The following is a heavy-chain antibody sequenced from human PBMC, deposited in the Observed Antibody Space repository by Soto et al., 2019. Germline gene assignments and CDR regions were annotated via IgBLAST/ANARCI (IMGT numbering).Heavy chain of an antibody. D-gene: IGHD4-17*01. V-gene: IGHV4-31*03. CDR1: GGSISSGGYY. CDR3: ARRYGGTFDY. CDR2: IHYSGST. J-gene: IGHJ4*02. Sequence: QVQLQESGPGLVKPSQTLSLTCTVSGGSISSGGYYWSWIRQQPGKGLEWIGYIHYSGSTYYSPSRNSRATTAVDTSKNQCSRKLSSVTSAATAVYYCARRYGGTFDYWGQGTPVTVPS.